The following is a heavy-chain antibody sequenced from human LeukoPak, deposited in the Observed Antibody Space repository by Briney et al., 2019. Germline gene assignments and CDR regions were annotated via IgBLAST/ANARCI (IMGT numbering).Heavy chain of an antibody. D-gene: IGHD3-16*01. CDR1: GFTFSSQA. V-gene: IGHV3-23*01. Sequence: GGSLRLSCAASGFTFSSQAMSWVRQAPGKGLQWVSTLTGTGGSTYYADSVRGRFTISRDNSRNRLYLQMNSLRAEDTAVYYCAKTYNTWGGAFDYWGQGALVTVSS. CDR3: AKTYNTWGGAFDY. J-gene: IGHJ4*02. CDR2: LTGTGGST.